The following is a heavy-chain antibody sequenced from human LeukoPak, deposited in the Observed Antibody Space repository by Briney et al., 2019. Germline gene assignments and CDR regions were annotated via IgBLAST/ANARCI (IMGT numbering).Heavy chain of an antibody. J-gene: IGHJ6*02. CDR2: IDPSDSYT. V-gene: IGHV5-10-1*01. CDR3: ATFICSSTSCTGGDYYYYGMDV. D-gene: IGHD2-2*01. Sequence: GESLQISCKGSGYSFTSYWISWVRQMPGKGLEWMGRIDPSDSYTNHSPSFQGHVTISADKSISTAYLQWSSLKASDTAMYYCATFICSSTSCTGGDYYYYGMDVWGQGTTVTVSS. CDR1: GYSFTSYW.